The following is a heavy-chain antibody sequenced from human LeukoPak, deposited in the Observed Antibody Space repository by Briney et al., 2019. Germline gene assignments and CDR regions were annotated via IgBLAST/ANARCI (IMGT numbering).Heavy chain of an antibody. CDR2: MNDSGRT. D-gene: IGHD1-14*01. CDR3: ASGSWSRRFAP. J-gene: IGHJ5*02. CDR1: DESLNGYY. V-gene: IGHV4-34*01. Sequence: SETLSLTCAVYDESLNGYYWSWIRQPPGKGLEWIGEMNDSGRTTYNPSLESRATISAERSKNQFSLKLTSVTAADTAVYYCASGSWSRRFAPWGQGTLVTVSS.